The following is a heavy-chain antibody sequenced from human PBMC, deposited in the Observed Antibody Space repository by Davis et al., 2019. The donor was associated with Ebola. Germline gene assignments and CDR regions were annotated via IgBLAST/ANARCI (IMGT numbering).Heavy chain of an antibody. CDR1: GGSISSSSYY. CDR3: ATSNWFDP. CDR2: IYPSGGT. V-gene: IGHV4-39*02. Sequence: SETLSLTCTVSGGSISSSSYYWVWIRQPPGKGLEWIGNIYPSGGTYYSPPLQSRVTFSVDTSRNYLSLKLSSVTAADTSVYYCATSNWFDPWGQGTLVTVS. J-gene: IGHJ5*02.